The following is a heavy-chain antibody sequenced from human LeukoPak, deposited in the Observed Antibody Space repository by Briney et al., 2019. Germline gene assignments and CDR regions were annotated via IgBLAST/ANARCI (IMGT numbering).Heavy chain of an antibody. CDR1: GYTFTGYY. CDR2: INPNSGGT. J-gene: IGHJ4*02. CDR3: ARQYYYDSSGYSKAIDY. V-gene: IGHV1-2*02. Sequence: RASVKVSCKASGYTFTGYYMHWLRQAPGQGLEWMGWINPNSGGTNYAQKFQGRVTMTRDTSISTAYMELSRLRSDDTAVYYCARQYYYDSSGYSKAIDYWGQGTLVTVSS. D-gene: IGHD3-22*01.